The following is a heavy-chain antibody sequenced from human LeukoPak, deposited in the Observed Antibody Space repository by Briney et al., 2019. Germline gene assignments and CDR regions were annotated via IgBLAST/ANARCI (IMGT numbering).Heavy chain of an antibody. CDR3: ARGPNYDFWSGYYIGNYYYMDV. V-gene: IGHV4-34*01. D-gene: IGHD3-3*01. CDR2: IDHQGSA. J-gene: IGHJ6*03. CDR1: GASLSDYY. Sequence: SETLSLTCAVHGASLSDYYWTWIRQSPGKGLECIGAIDHQGSANYNPSLESRVTISVDTSKNQFSLKLSSVTAADTAVYYCARGPNYDFWSGYYIGNYYYMDVWGKGTTVTVSS.